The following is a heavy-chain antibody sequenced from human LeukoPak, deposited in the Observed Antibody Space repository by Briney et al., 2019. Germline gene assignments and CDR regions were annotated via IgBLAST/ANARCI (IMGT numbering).Heavy chain of an antibody. CDR1: GFTVSSNY. CDR2: IYSGGST. CDR3: ARGGVLRFLEWLPSSYYYYYMDV. V-gene: IGHV3-53*01. J-gene: IGHJ6*03. Sequence: GGSLRLSCAASGFTVSSNYMSWVRQAPGKGLEWVSVIYSGGSTYYADSVKGRLTISRDNSKNTLYLQMNSLRAEDTAVYYCARGGVLRFLEWLPSSYYYYYMDVWGEGTTVTVSS. D-gene: IGHD3-3*01.